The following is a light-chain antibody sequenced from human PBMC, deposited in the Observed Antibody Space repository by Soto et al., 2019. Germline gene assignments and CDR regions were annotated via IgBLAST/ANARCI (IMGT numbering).Light chain of an antibody. CDR3: QQYNNWPRT. CDR2: SAS. J-gene: IGKJ1*01. CDR1: QSVSSN. V-gene: IGKV3-15*01. Sequence: ELVMTQSPATLSVSPGAIGTLSCRASQSVSSNLAWYQQKPGQAPRLLIYSASTRATGIPARFSGSGSRTEFTLTISSLQSEDFAVYYCQQYNNWPRTFGQGTKLEIK.